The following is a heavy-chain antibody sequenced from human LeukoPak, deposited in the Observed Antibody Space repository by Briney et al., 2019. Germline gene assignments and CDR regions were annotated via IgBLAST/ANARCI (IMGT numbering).Heavy chain of an antibody. D-gene: IGHD4-17*01. CDR1: GGSICSYY. J-gene: IGHJ3*02. Sequence: SETLSLTCTVSGGSICSYYWSWIRQHPGKGLEWIGYIYYSGSTYYNPSLKSRVTISVDTSKNQFSLKLSSVTAADTAVYYCARKIDYGDYVFAFDIWGQGTMVTVSS. CDR3: ARKIDYGDYVFAFDI. V-gene: IGHV4-59*06. CDR2: IYYSGST.